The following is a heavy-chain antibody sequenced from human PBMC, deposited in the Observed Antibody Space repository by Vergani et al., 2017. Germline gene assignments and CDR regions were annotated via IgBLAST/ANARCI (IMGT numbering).Heavy chain of an antibody. CDR1: GGSISSSSYY. D-gene: IGHD1-1*01. CDR2: IYYSGST. CDR3: ERDQSGTGFDY. J-gene: IGHJ4*02. Sequence: QLQLQESGPGLVKPSETLSLTCTVSGGSISSSSYYWGWIRQPPGKGLEWIGSIYYSGSTYYNPSLKSRVTISVDTSKNQFSLKLSSVTAADTAVYYCERDQSGTGFDYWGQGTLVTVSS. V-gene: IGHV4-39*07.